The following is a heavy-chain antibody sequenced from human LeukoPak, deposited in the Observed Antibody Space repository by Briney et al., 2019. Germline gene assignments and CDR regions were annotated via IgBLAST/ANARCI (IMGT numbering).Heavy chain of an antibody. J-gene: IGHJ3*02. CDR2: ISSSGTTI. V-gene: IGHV3-48*02. CDR3: ASKRYSSTWRDAFDI. CDR1: GFTFSSYT. Sequence: GGSLRLSCAASGFTFSSYTMNWVRQAPGKGLEWVSSISSSGTTINYADSVKGRFIISRDNAKNSLSLQMNSLGDEDTAVYYCASKRYSSTWRDAFDIWGQGTMVTVSS. D-gene: IGHD6-13*01.